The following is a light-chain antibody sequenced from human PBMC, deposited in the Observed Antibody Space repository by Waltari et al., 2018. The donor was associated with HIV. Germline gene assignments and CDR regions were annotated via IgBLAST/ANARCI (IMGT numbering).Light chain of an antibody. Sequence: DIEMTQSPSSLSASVGDRVAITCRSSEFINSYLHWYQLTPGKAPRLLVFGASTLHRRVPSRFSGSGSETDYTLTINNLQPEDFGTYFCQQTYNTPHTFGLGTRLEVK. CDR2: GAS. J-gene: IGKJ5*01. CDR3: QQTYNTPHT. CDR1: EFINSY. V-gene: IGKV1-39*01.